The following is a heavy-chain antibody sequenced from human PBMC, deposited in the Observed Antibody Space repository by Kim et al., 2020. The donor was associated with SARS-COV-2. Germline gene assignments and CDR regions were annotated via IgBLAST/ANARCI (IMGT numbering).Heavy chain of an antibody. CDR1: GFTFSSYA. J-gene: IGHJ4*02. V-gene: IGHV3-23*01. CDR3: AKDHHCSSTSCYGFLLFDY. CDR2: ISGSGGST. D-gene: IGHD2-2*01. Sequence: GGSLRLSCAASGFTFSSYAMSWVRQAPGKGLEWVSAISGSGGSTYYADSVKGRFTISRDNSKNTLYLQMNSLRAEDTAVYYCAKDHHCSSTSCYGFLLFDYWGQGTLVTVSS.